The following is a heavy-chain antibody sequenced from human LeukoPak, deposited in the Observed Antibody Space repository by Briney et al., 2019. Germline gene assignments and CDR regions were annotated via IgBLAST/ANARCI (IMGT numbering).Heavy chain of an antibody. D-gene: IGHD6-19*01. Sequence: PGGSLRLSCAASGFTFSNAWMSWVRQAPGKGLEWVGRIKSKTDGGTTDYAAPVKGRFTISRDDSKNTLYLQMNSLKTEDTAVYYCARSDSSGSGPFDYWGQGTLVTVSS. J-gene: IGHJ4*02. CDR3: ARSDSSGSGPFDY. CDR2: IKSKTDGGTT. V-gene: IGHV3-15*01. CDR1: GFTFSNAW.